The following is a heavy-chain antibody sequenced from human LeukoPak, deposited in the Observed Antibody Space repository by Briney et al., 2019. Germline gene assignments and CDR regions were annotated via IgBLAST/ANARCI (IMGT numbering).Heavy chain of an antibody. CDR3: AKPKIQGYSSKYNWFDP. Sequence: GRSLRLSCAASGFTFSSYGMHWVRQAPGKGLEGVAVISYDGSNKYYADSVKGRFTISRDNSKNTLYLQMNSLRAEDTAVYYCAKPKIQGYSSKYNWFDPWGQGTLVTVSS. CDR1: GFTFSSYG. J-gene: IGHJ5*02. D-gene: IGHD6-13*01. CDR2: ISYDGSNK. V-gene: IGHV3-30*18.